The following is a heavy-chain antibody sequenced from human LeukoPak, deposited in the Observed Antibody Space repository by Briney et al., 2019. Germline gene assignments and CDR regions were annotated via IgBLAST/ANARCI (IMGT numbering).Heavy chain of an antibody. D-gene: IGHD6-13*01. J-gene: IGHJ4*02. CDR2: ISYDGSNK. V-gene: IGHV3-30*18. CDR1: FXXXSXG. CDR3: AKGFLAAAGTFDY. Sequence: FXXXSXGMXGVXQAPGKGLEGXAVISYDGSNKYYADSVKGRFTISRDNSKNTLYLQMNSLRAEDTAVYYCAKGFLAAAGTFDYWGQGTLVTVSS.